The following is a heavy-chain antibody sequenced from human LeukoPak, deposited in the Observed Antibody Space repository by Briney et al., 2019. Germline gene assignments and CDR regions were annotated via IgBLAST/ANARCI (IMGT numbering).Heavy chain of an antibody. CDR1: GGSISSGTHY. Sequence: SETLSLTCTVSGGSISSGTHYYNWIRQHPGKGLEWIGYNYYTGVTSYNPSLKSRVTMSVDTSMNQVSLKLSSLTAADTAVYYCAASSGVTLGRFWGQGTLVTVSS. J-gene: IGHJ4*02. CDR2: NYYTGVT. D-gene: IGHD3-16*01. CDR3: AASSGVTLGRF. V-gene: IGHV4-31*03.